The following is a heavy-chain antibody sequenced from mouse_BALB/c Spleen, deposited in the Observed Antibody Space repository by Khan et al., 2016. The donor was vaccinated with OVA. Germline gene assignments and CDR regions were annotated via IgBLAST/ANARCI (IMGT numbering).Heavy chain of an antibody. Sequence: QVQLQQSGVELVRPGSSVKISCKASGYTFTNYWLGWVKQRPGHGLEWIGDIYPGIFYINYNEKFKGKATLTEDTSSSTAYLQLTSLTSEDSAVYFCTKWATWYCDVWGAGTTVTVSS. CDR1: GYTFTNYW. CDR3: TKWATWYCDV. D-gene: IGHD3-1*01. J-gene: IGHJ1*01. CDR2: IYPGIFYI. V-gene: IGHV1-63*02.